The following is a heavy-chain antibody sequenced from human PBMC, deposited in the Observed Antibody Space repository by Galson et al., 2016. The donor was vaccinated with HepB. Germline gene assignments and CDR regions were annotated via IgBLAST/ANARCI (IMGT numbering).Heavy chain of an antibody. J-gene: IGHJ1*01. CDR2: IYSDART. CDR3: ALYYYDSSGFVEYFQH. D-gene: IGHD3-22*01. Sequence: SLRLSCAASGFTVSSNYMSWVRQAPGKGLEWVSVIYSDARTYYVDSLKGRFTISRDNARNSLYLQMNSLRAEDTAVYYCALYYYDSSGFVEYFQHWGQGTRVTISS. V-gene: IGHV3-53*01. CDR1: GFTVSSNY.